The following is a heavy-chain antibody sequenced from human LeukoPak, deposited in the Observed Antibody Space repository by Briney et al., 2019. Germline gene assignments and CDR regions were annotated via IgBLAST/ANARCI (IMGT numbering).Heavy chain of an antibody. Sequence: PGGFLRLSCAASGFIFSSYWMHWVRQAPGKGLVWVSRINSDGSSTSYADSVKGRFTISRDNAKNTLYLQMNSLRAEDTAVYYCARDEVSFAAKGYWGQGTLVTVSS. J-gene: IGHJ4*02. D-gene: IGHD2-15*01. CDR1: GFIFSSYW. CDR2: INSDGSST. CDR3: ARDEVSFAAKGY. V-gene: IGHV3-74*01.